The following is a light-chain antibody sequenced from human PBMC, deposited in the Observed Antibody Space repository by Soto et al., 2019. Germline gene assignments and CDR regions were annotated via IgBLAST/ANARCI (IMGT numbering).Light chain of an antibody. CDR2: DAS. Sequence: DIQMTHSPSTRSASVGDRGTITCRASQSISSWLAWYQQKPGKAPKLLIYDASSLESGVPSRFSGSGSGTEFTLTISSLQPDDFASYYCQQYHTSSITCGQGKRRGIK. V-gene: IGKV1-5*01. J-gene: IGKJ5*01. CDR1: QSISSW. CDR3: QQYHTSSIT.